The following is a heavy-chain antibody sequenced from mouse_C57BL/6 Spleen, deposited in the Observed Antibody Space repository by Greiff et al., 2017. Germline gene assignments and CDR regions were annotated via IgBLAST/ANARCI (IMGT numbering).Heavy chain of an antibody. V-gene: IGHV1-59*01. CDR3: ASPMVTTAY. CDR2: IDPSDSYT. Sequence: QVHVKQPGAELVRPGTSVKLSCKASGYTFTSYWMHWVKQRPGQGLEWIGVIDPSDSYTNYNQKFKGKATLTVDTSSSTAYMQLSSLTSEDSAVYYCASPMVTTAYWGQGTSVTVSS. CDR1: GYTFTSYW. J-gene: IGHJ4*01. D-gene: IGHD2-2*01.